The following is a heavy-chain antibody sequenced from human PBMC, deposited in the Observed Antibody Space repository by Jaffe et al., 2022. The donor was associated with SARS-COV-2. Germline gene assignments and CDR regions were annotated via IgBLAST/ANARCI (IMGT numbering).Heavy chain of an antibody. CDR1: GFTFNSYA. CDR2: ISAGGSGT. D-gene: IGHD2-2*01. CDR3: AKARALMPRDPFDI. V-gene: IGHV3-23*01. J-gene: IGHJ3*02. Sequence: EVQLLESGGGLVQPGGSLRLSCAVSGFTFNSYAMNWVRQAPGKGLEWVSSISAGGSGTYYADSVKGRFTISRDNSKNTLSLQINSLGAEDTAVYYCAKARALMPRDPFDIWGQGTMVTVSS.